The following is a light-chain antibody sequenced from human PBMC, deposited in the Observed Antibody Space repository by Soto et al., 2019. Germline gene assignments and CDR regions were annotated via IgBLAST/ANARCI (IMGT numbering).Light chain of an antibody. V-gene: IGKV3-20*01. CDR1: QSVSSSW. Sequence: EIVLPQSPGTLSLSPGERDTLSCRASQSVSSSWLAWYQQKPGQAPRLLIYGPSTRATGIPDRFSGSGSGTDFTLTISRLEPEDFAVYYCQQYGSSPWTFGQGTKVDI. J-gene: IGKJ1*01. CDR2: GPS. CDR3: QQYGSSPWT.